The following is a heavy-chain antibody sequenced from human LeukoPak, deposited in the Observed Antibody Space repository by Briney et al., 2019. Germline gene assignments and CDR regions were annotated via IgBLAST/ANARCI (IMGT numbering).Heavy chain of an antibody. V-gene: IGHV3-9*01. CDR3: AKDLGGIVATDY. J-gene: IGHJ4*02. Sequence: GGSLRLSCAASGFTFDDYAMHWVRQAPGKGLEWVSGISWNSGSIGYADSVKGRFTISRDNSKNTLYLQMNSLRAEDTAVYYCAKDLGGIVATDYWGQGTLVTVSS. D-gene: IGHD5-12*01. CDR2: ISWNSGSI. CDR1: GFTFDDYA.